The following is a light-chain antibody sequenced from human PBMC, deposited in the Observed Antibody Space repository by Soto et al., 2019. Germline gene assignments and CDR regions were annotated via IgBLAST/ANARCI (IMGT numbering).Light chain of an antibody. CDR2: GVS. CDR1: SSDVGGYNY. J-gene: IGLJ2*01. V-gene: IGLV2-14*01. CDR3: TSYTHPNTLVV. Sequence: QSALTQPASVSGSPGQSITISCTGTSSDVGGYNYVSWYQQYPGKVPKVLIYGVSNRPSGVSNRFSGSKSCNTAPLANFGPPAEDEADYYCTSYTHPNTLVVFGGGTKLTVL.